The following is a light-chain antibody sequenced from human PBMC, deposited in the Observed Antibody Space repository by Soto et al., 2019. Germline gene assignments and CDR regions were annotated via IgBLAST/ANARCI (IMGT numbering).Light chain of an antibody. Sequence: DIQMTQSPSTLSASVVDRVTITCRASQSISVWLAWYQQKAGKAPNLLIYKASRLESGVPSRFSGSGSETEFTLTISGLQPGDSATYYCQQYNSYSPTFGQGTKVHIK. J-gene: IGKJ1*01. CDR1: QSISVW. CDR3: QQYNSYSPT. V-gene: IGKV1-5*03. CDR2: KAS.